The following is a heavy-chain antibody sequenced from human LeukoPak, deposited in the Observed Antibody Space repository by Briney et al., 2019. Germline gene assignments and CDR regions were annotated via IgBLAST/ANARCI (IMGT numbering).Heavy chain of an antibody. Sequence: GGSLRLSCAASGFTFSSYGMHWVRQAPGKGLEWVSAISGSGGSTYYADSVKGRFTISRDNSKNTLYLQMNSLRAEDTAVYYCAKLQRGRDGYNKDYYYYGMDVWGQGTTVTVSS. CDR1: GFTFSSYG. CDR3: AKLQRGRDGYNKDYYYYGMDV. CDR2: ISGSGGST. D-gene: IGHD5-24*01. V-gene: IGHV3-23*01. J-gene: IGHJ6*02.